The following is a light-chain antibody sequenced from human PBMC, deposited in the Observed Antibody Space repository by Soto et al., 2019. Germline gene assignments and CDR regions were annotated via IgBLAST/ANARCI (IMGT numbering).Light chain of an antibody. J-gene: IGKJ1*01. V-gene: IGKV1-17*01. Sequence: QMTHSPSSLSASVGDRVTITVRASQYIRADLGWYQQKPGNAPKRLIYAASSLQSGVPSRFSGSGSGTEFTLTISSLQPEDFATYYCLQPNSFLSTFGQGTKVDNK. CDR2: AAS. CDR1: QYIRAD. CDR3: LQPNSFLST.